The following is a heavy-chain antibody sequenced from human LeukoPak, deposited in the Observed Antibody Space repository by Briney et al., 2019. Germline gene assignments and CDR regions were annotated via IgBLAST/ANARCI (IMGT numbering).Heavy chain of an antibody. J-gene: IGHJ4*02. CDR1: GGSISSSSYY. CDR2: IYYSGST. CDR3: ARLRYSSGWYVDY. D-gene: IGHD6-19*01. V-gene: IGHV4-39*01. Sequence: SETLSLTCTVSGGSISSSSYYWAWIRQPPGKGLEWIGSIYYSGSTYYNPSLESRLTISVDTSKNQFSLKLSSVTAEDTAVYYCARLRYSSGWYVDYWGQGTLVTVSS.